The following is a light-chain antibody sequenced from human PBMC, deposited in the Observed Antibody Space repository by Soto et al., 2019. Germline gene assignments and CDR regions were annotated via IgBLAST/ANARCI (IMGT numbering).Light chain of an antibody. CDR3: QVWDRTTDFVV. J-gene: IGLJ2*01. Sequence: QSVLTQPPSASGSPGQSVTISCTGTKNDIGVYDFVSWYQHHPGKAPRLIIYEVVQRPSGVPDRFSGSKSGNTVTLTISGVEAGDEADYYCQVWDRTTDFVVFGGGTKLTVL. CDR1: KNDIGVYDF. CDR2: EVV. V-gene: IGLV2-8*01.